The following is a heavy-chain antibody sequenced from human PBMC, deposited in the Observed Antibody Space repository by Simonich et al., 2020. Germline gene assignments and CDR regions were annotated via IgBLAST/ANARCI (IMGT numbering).Heavy chain of an antibody. Sequence: QVQLVQSGAEVKKPGASVKVSCKASGYTFTGYYMHWVRQAPGQGLEGKGCNNPNSGGTNYAQKFQGRVTMTRDTSSSTAYMELSRLRSDDTAVYYWARGGLGHWYFDLWGRGTLVTVSS. D-gene: IGHD6-25*01. CDR1: GYTFTGYY. CDR3: ARGGLGHWYFDL. V-gene: IGHV1-2*02. J-gene: IGHJ2*01. CDR2: NNPNSGGT.